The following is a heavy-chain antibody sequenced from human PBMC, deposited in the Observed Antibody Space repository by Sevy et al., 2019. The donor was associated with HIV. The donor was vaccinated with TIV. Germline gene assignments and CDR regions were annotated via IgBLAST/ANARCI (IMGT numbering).Heavy chain of an antibody. CDR3: ARSVDY. CDR2: VNLDGSGK. J-gene: IGHJ4*02. Sequence: GGSLRLSCAASGFSFSSDWMTWFRQAPGKELEWVANVNLDGSGKYYVDSVKGRFTISRDNARNSLSLQMNSLRAEDTAVYYCARSVDYWGQGTLVTVSS. CDR1: GFSFSSDW. V-gene: IGHV3-7*01.